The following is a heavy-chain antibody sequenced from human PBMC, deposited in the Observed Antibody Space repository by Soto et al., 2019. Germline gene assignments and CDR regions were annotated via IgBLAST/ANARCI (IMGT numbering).Heavy chain of an antibody. CDR3: ARELFSKNVFPYAMDV. CDR1: GFLFSEYY. D-gene: IGHD4-4*01. Sequence: QVQLVESGGDLVKPGGFLRLSCAASGFLFSEYYMTWIRLAPGKGLEWVSSISNTGEYIHYADSVKGRFTISRDNAKNSVFLEMSSLRAEDAAIYFCARELFSKNVFPYAMDVRGQGTAVTVSS. CDR2: ISNTGEYI. J-gene: IGHJ6*02. V-gene: IGHV3-11*05.